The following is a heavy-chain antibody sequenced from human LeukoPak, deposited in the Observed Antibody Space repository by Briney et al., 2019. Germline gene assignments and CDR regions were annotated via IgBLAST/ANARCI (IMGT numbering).Heavy chain of an antibody. CDR1: RFTFSSYG. D-gene: IGHD1-26*01. Sequence: GGSLRLSCAASRFTFSSYGMHWVRQAPGKGLEWVAYIQYDGSNEQYADSVKGRFSISRDSSKNILYLQMNSLRAEDTAVYYCARDTRAPRYWGQGTLVTVSS. CDR2: IQYDGSNE. V-gene: IGHV3-30*02. CDR3: ARDTRAPRY. J-gene: IGHJ4*02.